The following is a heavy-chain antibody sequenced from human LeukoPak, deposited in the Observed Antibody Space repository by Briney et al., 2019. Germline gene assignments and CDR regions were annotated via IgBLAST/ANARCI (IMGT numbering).Heavy chain of an antibody. CDR3: ARADYYDSSDPYYYYGMDV. D-gene: IGHD3-22*01. J-gene: IGHJ6*02. V-gene: IGHV3-7*01. Sequence: GGSLRLSCAASGFTFSSYWMSWVRQAPGKGLEWVANIKQDGSEKYYADSVKGRFTISRDNAKNSLYLQMNSLRAEDTAVYYCARADYYDSSDPYYYYGMDVWGQGTTVTVSS. CDR2: IKQDGSEK. CDR1: GFTFSSYW.